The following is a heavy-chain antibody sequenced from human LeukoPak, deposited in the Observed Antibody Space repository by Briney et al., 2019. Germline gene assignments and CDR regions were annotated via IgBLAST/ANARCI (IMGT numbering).Heavy chain of an antibody. J-gene: IGHJ4*02. Sequence: SETLSLTCTVSGGSISSYYWSWIRQPPGKGLEWIGEINHSGSINYNPSLKSRVTISVDTSKNQFSLKLSSVTAADTAVYYCARGGYCSSTSCSMPFDYWGQGTLVTVSS. CDR3: ARGGYCSSTSCSMPFDY. V-gene: IGHV4-34*01. D-gene: IGHD2-2*01. CDR1: GGSISSYY. CDR2: INHSGSI.